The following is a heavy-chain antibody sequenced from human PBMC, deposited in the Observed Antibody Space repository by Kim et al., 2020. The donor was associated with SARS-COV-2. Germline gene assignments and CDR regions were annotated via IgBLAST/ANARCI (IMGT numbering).Heavy chain of an antibody. D-gene: IGHD3-22*01. CDR1: GGTFSSYA. J-gene: IGHJ4*02. Sequence: SVKVSCKASGGTFSSYAISWVRQAPGQGLEWMGGIIPIFGTANYAQKFQGRVTITADESTSTAYMELSSLRSEDTAVYYCARGSRTHYDSSGYGFFGNYWGQGTLVTVSS. CDR2: IIPIFGTA. CDR3: ARGSRTHYDSSGYGFFGNY. V-gene: IGHV1-69*13.